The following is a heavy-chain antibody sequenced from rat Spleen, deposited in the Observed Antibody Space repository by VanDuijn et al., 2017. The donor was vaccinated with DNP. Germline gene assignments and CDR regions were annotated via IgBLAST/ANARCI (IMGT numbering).Heavy chain of an antibody. CDR3: ARHWDAMDA. D-gene: IGHD5-1*01. CDR1: GFTFSNYG. CDR2: ISSSSSYI. V-gene: IGHV5-34*01. Sequence: EVQLVESGGGLVQPGRSLKLSCLASGFTFSNYGMNWIRQAPGKGLEWVASISSSSSYIYYADTVKGRFTISRENAKNTLYLQMTSLRSEDTALYYCARHWDAMDAWGQGTSVTVSS. J-gene: IGHJ4*01.